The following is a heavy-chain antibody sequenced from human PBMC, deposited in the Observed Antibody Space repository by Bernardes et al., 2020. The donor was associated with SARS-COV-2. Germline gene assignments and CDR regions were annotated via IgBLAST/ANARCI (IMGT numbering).Heavy chain of an antibody. CDR3: AREESSGAWGYYGMDV. D-gene: IGHD6-19*01. V-gene: IGHV1-2*04. J-gene: IGHJ6*02. Sequence: GSVKVSCKASGYTFTGYYMHWVRQAPGQGLEWMGWINPNSGGTNYAQKFQGWVTMTRDTSISTAYMELSRLRSDDTAVYYCAREESSGAWGYYGMDVWGQGTTVTVSS. CDR2: INPNSGGT. CDR1: GYTFTGYY.